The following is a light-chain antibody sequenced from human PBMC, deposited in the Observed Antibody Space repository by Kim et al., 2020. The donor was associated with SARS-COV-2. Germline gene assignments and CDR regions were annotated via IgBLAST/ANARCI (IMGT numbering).Light chain of an antibody. Sequence: AIVGYSVTITGRASQDISNSLAWYQQKPVKAPKFLLYRSSRLQSGVPSRFSGSGFGTDFTLTISSLQSEDFATYYCHQYYDTPRTFGQGTKVDIK. V-gene: IGKV1-NL1*01. CDR2: RSS. CDR3: HQYYDTPRT. J-gene: IGKJ1*01. CDR1: QDISNS.